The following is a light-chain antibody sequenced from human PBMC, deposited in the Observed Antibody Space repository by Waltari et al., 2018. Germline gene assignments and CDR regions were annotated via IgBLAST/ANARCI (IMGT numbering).Light chain of an antibody. CDR1: SNDVGGYNS. J-gene: IGLJ2*01. CDR3: SSQSSNDVVL. CDR2: DAC. V-gene: IGLV2-14*01. Sequence: QSALTQPASVSGSPGQSVTIFCAGTSNDVGGYNSVSWYQEHPGQAPRVIIYDACDRPSGVSDRFAGSKSGNTASLTISGLQAEDEADYYCSSQSSNDVVLFGGGTKLTVL.